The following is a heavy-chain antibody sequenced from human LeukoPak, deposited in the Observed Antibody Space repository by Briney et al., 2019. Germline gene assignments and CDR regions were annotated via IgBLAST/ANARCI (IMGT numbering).Heavy chain of an antibody. Sequence: SVTVSCKASGGTFSSYAISWVRQAPGQGLEWMGGIIPIFGTANYAQKFQGRVTITADKSTSTAYMELSSLRSEDTAVYYCARSSPHYSGYAHWGQGTLVTVSS. V-gene: IGHV1-69*06. D-gene: IGHD5-12*01. CDR3: ARSSPHYSGYAH. CDR1: GGTFSSYA. J-gene: IGHJ4*02. CDR2: IIPIFGTA.